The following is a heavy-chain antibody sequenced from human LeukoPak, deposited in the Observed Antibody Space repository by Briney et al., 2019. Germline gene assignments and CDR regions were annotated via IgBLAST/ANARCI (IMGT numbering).Heavy chain of an antibody. CDR3: ARGATVTYELDY. Sequence: GESLKISCKGSGYSFTSNWIAWVRQMPGKGLEWMGIIYPGDSDTRYSPSFQGQVTISADKSISTAYLQWSSLKASDTAVYFCARGATVTYELDYWGQGTLVTVSS. D-gene: IGHD4-17*01. CDR1: GYSFTSNW. V-gene: IGHV5-51*01. CDR2: IYPGDSDT. J-gene: IGHJ4*02.